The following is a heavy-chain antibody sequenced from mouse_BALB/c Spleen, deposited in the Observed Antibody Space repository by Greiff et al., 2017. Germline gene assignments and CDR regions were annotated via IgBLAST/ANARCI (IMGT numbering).Heavy chain of an antibody. Sequence: EVMLVESGGGLVKLGGSLKLSCAASGFTFSSYYMSWVRQTPEKRLELVAAINSNGGSTYYPDTVKGRFTISRDNAKNTLYLQMSSLKSEDTALYYCARRGLPHWYFDVWGAGTTVTVSS. CDR3: ARRGLPHWYFDV. J-gene: IGHJ1*01. CDR2: INSNGGST. D-gene: IGHD2-4*01. CDR1: GFTFSSYY. V-gene: IGHV5-6-2*01.